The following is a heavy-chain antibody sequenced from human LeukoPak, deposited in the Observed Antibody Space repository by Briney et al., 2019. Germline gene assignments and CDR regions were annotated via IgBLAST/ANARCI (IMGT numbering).Heavy chain of an antibody. CDR3: ATTYGSGSLYYYYYYGMDV. CDR2: FDPEDGET. CDR1: GYTLTELS. D-gene: IGHD3-10*01. J-gene: IGHJ6*02. V-gene: IGHV1-24*01. Sequence: ASVKVSCKVSGYTLTELSMHWVRQAPGKGLEWMGGFDPEDGETNYEQKSQGRVPMTEDTSTETAYMELSSLRSEDTAVYYCATTYGSGSLYYYYYYGMDVWGQGTTVTVSS.